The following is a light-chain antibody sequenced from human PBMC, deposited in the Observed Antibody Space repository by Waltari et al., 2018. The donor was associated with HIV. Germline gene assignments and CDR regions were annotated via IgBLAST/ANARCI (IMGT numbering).Light chain of an antibody. Sequence: GQSITIPCTGTSSDVGGYNYVSWYQQHPGKAPKLMIYEVSNRPSGVSNRFSGSKSGNTASLTISGLQAEDEADYYCSSYTTSSSTLPFGGGTKLTVL. V-gene: IGLV2-14*01. CDR3: SSYTTSSSTLP. CDR1: SSDVGGYNY. CDR2: EVS. J-gene: IGLJ2*01.